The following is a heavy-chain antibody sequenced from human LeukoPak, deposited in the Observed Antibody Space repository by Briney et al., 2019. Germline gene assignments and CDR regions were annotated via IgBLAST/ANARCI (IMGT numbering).Heavy chain of an antibody. D-gene: IGHD5-12*01. J-gene: IGHJ5*02. CDR1: GFTFSSYE. Sequence: GGSLRLSCAAPGFTFSSYEMNWVRQAPGKGLEWVSYISSSGSTIYYADSVKGRFTISRDNAENSLYLQMNSLRAEDTAVYYCARDRVARGTWWDPWGKGTLVTVS. V-gene: IGHV3-48*03. CDR3: ARDRVARGTWWDP. CDR2: ISSSGSTI.